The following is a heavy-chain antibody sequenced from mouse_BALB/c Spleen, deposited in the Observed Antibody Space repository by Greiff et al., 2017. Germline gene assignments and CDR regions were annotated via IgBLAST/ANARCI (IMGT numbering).Heavy chain of an antibody. Sequence: VMLVESGPGLVQPSQSLSITCTVSGFSLTSYGVHWVRQSPGKGLEWLGVIWRGGSTDYNAAFISRLSISKDNSTGQVFFKMNSLQANDTAIYYCARRAVWGDVYYAMDYWGQGTSVTVSS. CDR2: IWRGGST. V-gene: IGHV2-2*02. CDR3: ARRAVWGDVYYAMDY. J-gene: IGHJ4*01. D-gene: IGHD4-1*01. CDR1: GFSLTSYG.